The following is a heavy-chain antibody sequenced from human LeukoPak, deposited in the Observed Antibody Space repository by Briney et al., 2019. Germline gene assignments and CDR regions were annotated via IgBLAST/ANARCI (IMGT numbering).Heavy chain of an antibody. V-gene: IGHV4-4*07. CDR3: AREDIVVVPAMARFAP. J-gene: IGHJ5*02. Sequence: SETLSLTCTVSGGSISSYYCSWSRQPPGEGLEWIVRIYTSVSTTYNPSLKSRVTISVYTSTNQCSLKLSSVTAADTAVYYCAREDIVVVPAMARFAPWGQGTLVTVSS. D-gene: IGHD2-2*01. CDR2: IYTSVST. CDR1: GGSISSYY.